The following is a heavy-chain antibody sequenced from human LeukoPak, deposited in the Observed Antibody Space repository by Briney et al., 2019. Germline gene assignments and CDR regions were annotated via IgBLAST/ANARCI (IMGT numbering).Heavy chain of an antibody. CDR2: ISNDGGGT. V-gene: IGHV3-23*01. CDR1: GFIFNNYG. Sequence: QPGGSLRLSCAASGFIFNNYGLVWVRQAPGKGLEWVSAISNDGGGTTYADFVKGRFSVSRDNSKNTLFLQMNSLRAEDTALYYCAKGSSGYFFDLWGQGSLLTVAS. J-gene: IGHJ4*02. CDR3: AKGSSGYFFDL. D-gene: IGHD3-22*01.